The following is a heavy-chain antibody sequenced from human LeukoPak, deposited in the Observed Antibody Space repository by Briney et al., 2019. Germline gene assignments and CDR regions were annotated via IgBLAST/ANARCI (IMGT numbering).Heavy chain of an antibody. J-gene: IGHJ4*02. D-gene: IGHD6-19*01. V-gene: IGHV4-59*08. CDR1: GGSVSSYY. Sequence: PSETLSLTCTVSGGSVSSYYWSWIRQPPGKGLEWIGYIYYSGSTNYSPSLKSRVTISAGTSKNQLSLKLSSVTAADTAVYYCARHGTQNYSSGWYNYWGQGILVTVSS. CDR3: ARHGTQNYSSGWYNY. CDR2: IYYSGST.